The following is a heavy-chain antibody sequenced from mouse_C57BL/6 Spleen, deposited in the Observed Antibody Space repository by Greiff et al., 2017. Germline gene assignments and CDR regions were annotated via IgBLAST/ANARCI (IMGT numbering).Heavy chain of an antibody. CDR1: GYTFTSYW. Sequence: VQLQQPGAELVKPGASVKLSCKASGYTFTSYWMQWVKQRPGQGLEWIGEIDPSDSYTNYNQKFKGKATLTVDTSSSTAYMQLSSLTSEDSAVYYCARADGSAMDYWGQGTSVTVSS. CDR3: ARADGSAMDY. J-gene: IGHJ4*01. CDR2: IDPSDSYT. V-gene: IGHV1-50*01. D-gene: IGHD1-1*01.